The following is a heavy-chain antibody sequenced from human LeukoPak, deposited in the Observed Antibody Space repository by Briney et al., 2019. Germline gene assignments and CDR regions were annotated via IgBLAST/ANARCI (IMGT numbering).Heavy chain of an antibody. D-gene: IGHD3-22*01. CDR1: GYSVTELS. V-gene: IGHV1-24*01. CDR3: ATLDSYYDSSGRPLLPD. Sequence: AAVTVSCKGSGYSVTELSMHWVRQAPALGLEGMGGFNCEDDAPLYVQNFQGRVTMTEDTSTDTAYMELSSLRSEDTALYYCATLDSYYDSSGRPLLPDWGQGTLVTVSS. J-gene: IGHJ4*02. CDR2: FNCEDDAP.